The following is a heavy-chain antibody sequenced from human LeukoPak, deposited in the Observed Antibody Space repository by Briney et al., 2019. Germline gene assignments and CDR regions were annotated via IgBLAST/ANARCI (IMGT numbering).Heavy chain of an antibody. Sequence: RTGGSLRLSCAASGFTLDDYGMSWVRQAPGKGLEWASSINWNGGSTAYADSVKGRFTISRDNAKSSMYLQMNSLRAEDTALYYCVGYCCSASCYFDYWGQGTLVTVSS. CDR2: INWNGGST. CDR3: VGYCCSASCYFDY. J-gene: IGHJ4*02. V-gene: IGHV3-20*04. D-gene: IGHD2-2*01. CDR1: GFTLDDYG.